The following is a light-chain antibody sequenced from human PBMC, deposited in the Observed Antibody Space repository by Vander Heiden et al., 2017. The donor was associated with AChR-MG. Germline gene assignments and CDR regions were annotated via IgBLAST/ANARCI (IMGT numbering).Light chain of an antibody. Sequence: EIVMTQSPGTLSVSPGERATLSCRASQSVSGKLAWYQQKPGQAPSLLIYGASTRATGIPARFSGSGSGTDFTLTISSLQSEDFAVYYCQQRYDWPLTFGGGTKVEI. CDR1: QSVSGK. V-gene: IGKV3-15*01. CDR2: GAS. J-gene: IGKJ4*01. CDR3: QQRYDWPLT.